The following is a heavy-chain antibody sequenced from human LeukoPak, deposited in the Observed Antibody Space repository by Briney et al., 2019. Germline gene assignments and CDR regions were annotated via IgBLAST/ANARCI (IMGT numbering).Heavy chain of an antibody. D-gene: IGHD3/OR15-3a*01. CDR1: GGSISSYY. J-gene: IGHJ4*02. CDR3: ARQTGSGLFTLP. V-gene: IGHV4-59*04. CDR2: IYYTGNT. Sequence: SETLSLTCTASGGSISSYYWSWIRQPPGKGLEWIGNIYYTGNTYYNASLKSRVTISIDTSKNQISLRLTSVTAADTAMYYCARQTGSGLFTLPGGQGTLVTVSS.